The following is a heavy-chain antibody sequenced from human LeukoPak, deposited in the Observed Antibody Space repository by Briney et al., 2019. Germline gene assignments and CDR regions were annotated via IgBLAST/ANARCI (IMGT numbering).Heavy chain of an antibody. J-gene: IGHJ4*02. CDR3: VKADIVAVRSALEY. CDR2: LRHNGGRE. CDR1: GFTFSNYG. Sequence: GGSLRLSCEASGFTFSNYGMHWVRQAPGKGLEWVAFLRHNGGREYYVDSVRGRFTISRDNSKNTLYLEMNSLRVEDTAVYYCVKADIVAVRSALEYWGQGTLVSVSS. D-gene: IGHD2-21*01. V-gene: IGHV3-30*02.